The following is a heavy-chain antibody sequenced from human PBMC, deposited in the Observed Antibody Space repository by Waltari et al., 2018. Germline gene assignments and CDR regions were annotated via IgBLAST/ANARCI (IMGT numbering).Heavy chain of an antibody. CDR1: GFTFSSYA. CDR3: ARGRAIDSYYYYGMDV. Sequence: QVQLVESGGGVVQPGRSLRLSRAASGFTFSSYAMHWVRQAPGKGLEWVAVISYDGSNKYYADSVKGRFTISRDKSKNTLYLQMNSLRAEDTAVYYCARGRAIDSYYYYGMDVWGQGTTVTVSS. CDR2: ISYDGSNK. D-gene: IGHD3-3*01. V-gene: IGHV3-30-3*01. J-gene: IGHJ6*02.